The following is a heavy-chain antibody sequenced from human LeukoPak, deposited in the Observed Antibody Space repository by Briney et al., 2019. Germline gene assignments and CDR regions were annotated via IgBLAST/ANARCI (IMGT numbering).Heavy chain of an antibody. CDR3: ARGSRITMVRGTPTDEYYYYGMDV. J-gene: IGHJ6*02. D-gene: IGHD3-10*01. V-gene: IGHV3-66*01. CDR1: GFTVSSNY. Sequence: GGSLRLSCAASGFTVSSNYMSWVRQAPGKGLEWVSDIYSGGSTYYADSVKGRFTISRDNSKNTLYLQMNSLRAEDTAVYYCARGSRITMVRGTPTDEYYYYGMDVWGQGTTVTVSS. CDR2: IYSGGST.